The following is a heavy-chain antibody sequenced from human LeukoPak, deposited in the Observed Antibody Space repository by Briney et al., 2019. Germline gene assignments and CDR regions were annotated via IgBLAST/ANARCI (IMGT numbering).Heavy chain of an antibody. CDR3: ARGGRGSGYVDYYYYYGMDV. CDR1: GGSISSGGYY. V-gene: IGHV4-31*03. CDR2: IYYSGST. D-gene: IGHD5-12*01. J-gene: IGHJ6*02. Sequence: SETLSLTCTVSGGSISSGGYYWSWIRQHPGKGLEWIGYIYYSGSTYYNPSLKSRVTISVGTSKNQFSLKLSSVTAADTAVYYCARGGRGSGYVDYYYYYGMDVWGQGTTVTVSS.